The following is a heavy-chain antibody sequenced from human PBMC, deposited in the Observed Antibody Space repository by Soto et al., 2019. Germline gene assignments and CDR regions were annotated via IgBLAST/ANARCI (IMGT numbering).Heavy chain of an antibody. CDR1: GFTFSSYG. D-gene: IGHD3-22*01. CDR3: AKDYNYYDSSGYFPNWYFDL. CDR2: ISYDGSNK. V-gene: IGHV3-30*18. Sequence: QVQLVESGGGVVQPGRSLRLSCAASGFTFSSYGMHWVRQAPAKGLEWVAIISYDGSNKYYADSVKGRFTISRDNSKNTLYLQMNSLRAEDTAVYYCAKDYNYYDSSGYFPNWYFDLWGRGTLVTVSS. J-gene: IGHJ2*01.